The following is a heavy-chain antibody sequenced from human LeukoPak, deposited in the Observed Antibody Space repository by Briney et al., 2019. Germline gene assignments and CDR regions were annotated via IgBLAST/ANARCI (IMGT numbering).Heavy chain of an antibody. CDR3: AKVSASAGATHYFDY. J-gene: IGHJ4*02. CDR2: ISGSGGST. D-gene: IGHD1-26*01. CDR1: GFTFSSYA. V-gene: IGHV3-23*01. Sequence: PGGSLRLSCVASGFTFSSYAMSWVRQAPGKGLEWVSAISGSGGSTYYADSVKGRFTISRDNSKNTLYLQMNSLRAEDTAVYYCAKVSASAGATHYFDYWGQGTLVSVSS.